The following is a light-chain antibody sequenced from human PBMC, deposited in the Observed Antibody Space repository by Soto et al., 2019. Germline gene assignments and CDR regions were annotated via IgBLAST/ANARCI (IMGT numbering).Light chain of an antibody. V-gene: IGKV1-9*01. CDR2: GAS. CDR3: QQLQRTPFT. CDR1: QDVSRY. Sequence: QLTQSPSSLSASVGDRVTITCRASQDVSRYLAWHQQKAGKAPKLLIYGASTLQSGVPSRFSGFGSGTEFTLTISSLQPEDFATYHCQQLQRTPFTFGPGTTVDV. J-gene: IGKJ3*01.